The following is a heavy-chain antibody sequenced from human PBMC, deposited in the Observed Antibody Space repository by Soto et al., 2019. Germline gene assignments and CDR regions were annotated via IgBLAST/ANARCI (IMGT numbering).Heavy chain of an antibody. D-gene: IGHD6-13*01. V-gene: IGHV4-59*08. CDR1: GGSISSYY. CDR2: IDYSGST. CDR3: ARQGSWSLDY. Sequence: QVQLQESGPGLVKPSETLSLTCTVSGGSISSYYWSWIRQPPGKGLEWIGYIDYSGSTNYNPSLKRRVPISVDPSKNQFSLKLSSVTAADTAVYYCARQGSWSLDYWGQGTLVTVSS. J-gene: IGHJ4*02.